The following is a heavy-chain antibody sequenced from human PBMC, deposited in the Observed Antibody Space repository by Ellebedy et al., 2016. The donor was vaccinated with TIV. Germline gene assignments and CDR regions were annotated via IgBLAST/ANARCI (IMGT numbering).Heavy chain of an antibody. J-gene: IGHJ4*02. V-gene: IGHV3-15*01. Sequence: GGSLRLSCAASGFTFNNAWMSWVRQAPGKGLEWVGRIKSKTDGGTTAYAAPVKGRFTISRDDSKNTLYLQMNSLKTEDTAVYYCTTGVVGATTVDYWGQGTLVTVSS. CDR3: TTGVVGATTVDY. CDR2: IKSKTDGGTT. CDR1: GFTFNNAW. D-gene: IGHD1-26*01.